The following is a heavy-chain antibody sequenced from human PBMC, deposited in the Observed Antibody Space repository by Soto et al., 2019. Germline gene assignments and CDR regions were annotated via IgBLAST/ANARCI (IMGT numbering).Heavy chain of an antibody. CDR2: INHRGGA. J-gene: IGHJ3*02. CDR3: ATVALSEYCSKNRCPGGSFEI. V-gene: IGHV4-34*02. CDR1: IGSFSGYI. Sequence: QVQLQQWGAGQSKPSETLSLTCGVDIGSFSGYIWGWTRQPPGKGLEWIGEINHRGGANYNASLRRRGAISIETSRKQLSLRLASVTAADTAVYYCATVALSEYCSKNRCPGGSFEIWGQGTMVTVSP. D-gene: IGHD2-15*01.